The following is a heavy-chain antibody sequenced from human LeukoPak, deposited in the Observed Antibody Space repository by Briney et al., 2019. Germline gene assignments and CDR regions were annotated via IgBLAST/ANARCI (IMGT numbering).Heavy chain of an antibody. CDR2: ISYDGSNK. Sequence: GRSLRLSCAASGFTFSSYGMHWVRQAPGKGLEWVAVISYDGSNKYYADSVKGRFTISRDNSKNTLYLQMNSPRAEDTAVYYCAKVSDYYDSSGYLDYWGQGTLVTVSS. CDR1: GFTFSSYG. V-gene: IGHV3-30*18. CDR3: AKVSDYYDSSGYLDY. J-gene: IGHJ4*02. D-gene: IGHD3-22*01.